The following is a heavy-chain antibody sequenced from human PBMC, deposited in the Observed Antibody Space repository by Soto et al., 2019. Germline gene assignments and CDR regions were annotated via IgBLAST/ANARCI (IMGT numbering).Heavy chain of an antibody. V-gene: IGHV4-59*11. Sequence: SETLALTCTVSGGSINNHYWSWIRQPPGKRLEWLGYVYYNGITNYNPSLKSRVTMSVDTSKNQLSLNLTSLTAEDTAVYYCARSPYSSSSNIWVSNDGYFDYWGQGTLVTVS. CDR1: GGSINNHY. J-gene: IGHJ4*02. CDR3: ARSPYSSSSNIWVSNDGYFDY. D-gene: IGHD6-6*01. CDR2: VYYNGIT.